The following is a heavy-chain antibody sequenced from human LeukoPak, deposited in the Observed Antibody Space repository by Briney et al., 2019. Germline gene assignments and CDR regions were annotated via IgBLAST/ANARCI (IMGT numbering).Heavy chain of an antibody. V-gene: IGHV3-30*18. D-gene: IGHD6-13*01. Sequence: GRSLRLSCAASGFTFSSYGMHWVRQAPGKGLEWVAVISYDGSNKYYADSAKGRFTISRDNSKNTLYLQMNSLRAEDTAVYYCAKFIAAAGTVDFDYWGQGTLVTVSS. CDR3: AKFIAAAGTVDFDY. CDR2: ISYDGSNK. J-gene: IGHJ4*02. CDR1: GFTFSSYG.